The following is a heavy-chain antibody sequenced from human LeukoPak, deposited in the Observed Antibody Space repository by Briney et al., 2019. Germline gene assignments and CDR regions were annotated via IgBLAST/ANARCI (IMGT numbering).Heavy chain of an antibody. V-gene: IGHV3-23*01. CDR3: ARVPPPNRYCSGGSCYWALYWYFDL. Sequence: SGRSLRLSCAASGFTFSSYAMSWVRQAPGKGLEWVSAISSTGATTYYADSVKGRFTISRDNSTDTLYLQMNSRRAEDTTVCYCARVPPPNRYCSGGSCYWALYWYFDLWGRGTLVTVSS. CDR2: ISSTGATT. CDR1: GFTFSSYA. D-gene: IGHD2-15*01. J-gene: IGHJ2*01.